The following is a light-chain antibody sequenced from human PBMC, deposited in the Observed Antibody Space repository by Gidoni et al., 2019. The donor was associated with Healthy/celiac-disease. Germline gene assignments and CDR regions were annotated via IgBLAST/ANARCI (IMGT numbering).Light chain of an antibody. J-gene: IGKJ2*01. V-gene: IGKV1-5*01. Sequence: DIQMTQSPSTLSASVGDRVTITCRASQSIDSWLAWYQQKPGKAPKLLIYDASSLESGVPSRFSGSGSGTKFTLTISSLQPDDFATYYCQQYGSYFAFXQXTKLEIK. CDR1: QSIDSW. CDR3: QQYGSYFA. CDR2: DAS.